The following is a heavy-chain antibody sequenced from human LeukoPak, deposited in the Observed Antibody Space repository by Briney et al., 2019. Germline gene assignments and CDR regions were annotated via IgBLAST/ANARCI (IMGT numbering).Heavy chain of an antibody. CDR3: AKDWGYASGTYLTY. D-gene: IGHD3-10*01. V-gene: IGHV3-30*18. CDR2: ISKDGTDK. J-gene: IGHJ4*02. Sequence: PGRSLRLSCAASGFTFSNYALHWVRQAPGKGLEWVAVISKDGTDKYHTDSVKGRFTISRDNSKSTLYLQMNSLRAEDTAVYYCAKDWGYASGTYLTYWGQGTLVTVSS. CDR1: GFTFSNYA.